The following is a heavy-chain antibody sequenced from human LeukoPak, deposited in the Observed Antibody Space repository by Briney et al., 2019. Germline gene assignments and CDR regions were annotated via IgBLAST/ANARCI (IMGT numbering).Heavy chain of an antibody. CDR3: AKDRGWLQFSGIDY. J-gene: IGHJ4*02. D-gene: IGHD5-24*01. CDR1: GLTFDDYA. Sequence: QPGGSLRLSCAASGLTFDDYAMHWVRQAPGKGLEWVSGISWHSGSIGYADSVKGRFTISRDNAKNSLYLQMNSLRADDTALYYCAKDRGWLQFSGIDYWGQGILVTVSS. V-gene: IGHV3-9*01. CDR2: ISWHSGSI.